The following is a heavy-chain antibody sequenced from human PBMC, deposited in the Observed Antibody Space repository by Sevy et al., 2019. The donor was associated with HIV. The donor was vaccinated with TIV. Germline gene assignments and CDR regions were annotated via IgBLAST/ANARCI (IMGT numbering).Heavy chain of an antibody. V-gene: IGHV3-30-3*01. CDR3: ASPGGSSWANIDY. J-gene: IGHJ4*02. Sequence: GGSLRLSCAASGFTFSSYAMHWVRHAPGKGLEWVAVISYDGSNKYYADSVKGRFTISRDNSKNTLYLQMNSLRAEDTAVYYCASPGGSSWANIDYWGQGTLVTVSS. D-gene: IGHD6-13*01. CDR2: ISYDGSNK. CDR1: GFTFSSYA.